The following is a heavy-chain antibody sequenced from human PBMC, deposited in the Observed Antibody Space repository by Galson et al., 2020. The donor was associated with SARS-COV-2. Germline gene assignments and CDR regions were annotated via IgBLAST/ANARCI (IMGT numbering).Heavy chain of an antibody. J-gene: IGHJ6*02. Sequence: LSLTCAASGFTFSSYAMHWVRQAPGKGLEWVAVISYDGSNKYYADSVKGRFTISRDNSKNTLFLQMNSLRAEDTAVYYCARGDLWSRINVWGQGTTITVSS. CDR1: GFTFSSYA. V-gene: IGHV3-30*04. CDR2: ISYDGSNK. D-gene: IGHD3-10*02. CDR3: ARGDLWSRINV.